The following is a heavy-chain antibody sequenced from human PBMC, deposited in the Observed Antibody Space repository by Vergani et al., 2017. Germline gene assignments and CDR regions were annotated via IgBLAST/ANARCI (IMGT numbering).Heavy chain of an antibody. D-gene: IGHD2-2*01. Sequence: QMQLQESGPGLVKASETLSLTCTVSGGSISSYYWSWIRQPPGKGLEWIGYIYYSGSTNYNPSLKSRVTISVDTSKNQFSLKLSSVTAADTAVYYCARVWGYCSSTSCYQYYFDYWGQGTLVTVSS. CDR3: ARVWGYCSSTSCYQYYFDY. J-gene: IGHJ4*02. CDR1: GGSISSYY. CDR2: IYYSGST. V-gene: IGHV4-59*01.